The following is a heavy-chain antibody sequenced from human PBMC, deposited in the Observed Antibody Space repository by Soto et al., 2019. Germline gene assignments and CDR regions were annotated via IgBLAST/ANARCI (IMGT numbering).Heavy chain of an antibody. CDR2: INAGNGNT. D-gene: IGHD3-9*01. CDR1: GYTFTSYA. CDR3: ARDLLLRDILTGYPSDGNWFDP. Sequence: GASVKVSCKASGYTFTSYAMHWVRQAPGQRLEWMGWINAGNGNTKYSQKFQGRVTITRDTSASTAYMELSSLRSEDTAVYYCARDLLLRDILTGYPSDGNWFDPWGQGTLVTVSS. V-gene: IGHV1-3*01. J-gene: IGHJ5*02.